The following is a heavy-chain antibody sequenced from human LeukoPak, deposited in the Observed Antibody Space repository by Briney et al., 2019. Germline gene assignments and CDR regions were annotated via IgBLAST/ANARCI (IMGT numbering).Heavy chain of an antibody. J-gene: IGHJ4*02. CDR3: GRDFPDY. V-gene: IGHV3-7*01. CDR1: GFTFSSYW. Sequence: PGGSLRLSCAASGFTFSSYWMTWVRQAPGKGLEWVANIKEDGSEKYYVDSVKGRFTISRDNAKNSLYLQMNSLRVEDTAIYYCGRDFPDYWDQGILVTVSS. CDR2: IKEDGSEK.